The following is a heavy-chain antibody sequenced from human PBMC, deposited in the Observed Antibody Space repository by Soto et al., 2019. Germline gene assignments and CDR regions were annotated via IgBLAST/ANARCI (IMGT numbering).Heavy chain of an antibody. CDR2: IYHSGST. CDR3: ARHSNEYRKSLDY. D-gene: IGHD6-13*01. V-gene: IGHV4-4*02. CDR1: GGSISGINW. J-gene: IGHJ4*02. Sequence: SETLSLTCAVSGGSISGINWWYWVRQPPGKGLEWIGEIYHSGSTNYNPSLKSRVTISVDTSKNQFSLKLSSVTAADTAVYYCARHSNEYRKSLDYWGRGTLVTVSS.